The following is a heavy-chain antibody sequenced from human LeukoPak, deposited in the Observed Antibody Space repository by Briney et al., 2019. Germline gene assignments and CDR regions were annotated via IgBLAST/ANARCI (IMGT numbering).Heavy chain of an antibody. CDR1: GFTVSSNY. J-gene: IGHJ3*02. D-gene: IGHD3-10*01. Sequence: PGGSLRLSCAASGFTVSSNYMSWVRQAPGKGLEWVSVIYSGGSTYYADSVKGRFTISRDNSKNTLYLQMNSLRAEDTAVYYCAREGYYYGSGGYLGDAFDIWGQGTMVTVSS. CDR2: IYSGGST. CDR3: AREGYYYGSGGYLGDAFDI. V-gene: IGHV3-53*01.